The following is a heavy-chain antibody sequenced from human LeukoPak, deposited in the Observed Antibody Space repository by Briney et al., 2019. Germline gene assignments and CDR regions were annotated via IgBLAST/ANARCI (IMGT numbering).Heavy chain of an antibody. CDR1: GYTFTDYY. CDR2: VDPEDGGT. J-gene: IGHJ4*02. Sequence: GASVKVSCKASGYTFTDYYMHWVQQAPGKGLEWMGRVDPEDGGTIYAEKFQGRVTITADTSTDTAYMELSSLRSEDTAVYYCARSLYSSSCLGYWGQGTLVTVSS. V-gene: IGHV1-69-2*01. D-gene: IGHD6-13*01. CDR3: ARSLYSSSCLGY.